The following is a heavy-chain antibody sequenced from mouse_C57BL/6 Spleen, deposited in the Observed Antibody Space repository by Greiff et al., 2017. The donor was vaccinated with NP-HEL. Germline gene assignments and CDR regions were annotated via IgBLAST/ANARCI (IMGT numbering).Heavy chain of an antibody. CDR3: ARKRLGFYFDY. J-gene: IGHJ2*01. CDR2: IYPSDSET. D-gene: IGHD2-14*01. V-gene: IGHV1-61*01. CDR1: GYTFTSYW. Sequence: VQLQQPGAELVRPGSSVKLSCKASGYTFTSYWMDWVKQRPGQGLEWIGNIYPSDSETHYNQKFKDKATLTVDKSSSTAYMQLSSLTSEDSAVYYCARKRLGFYFDYWGQGTTLTVSS.